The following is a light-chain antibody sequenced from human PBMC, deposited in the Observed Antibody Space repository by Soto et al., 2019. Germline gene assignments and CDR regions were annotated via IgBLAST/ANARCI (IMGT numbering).Light chain of an antibody. Sequence: EVVLTQSPATLSLSPGGRATLSCRASQSVASYLAWYQQKPGQAPRLLIYDASNRATGIPARFSGRGSGTDFTLTIGSLEPDDFAVYYCQQRYTWPLTFGGGTKVEIK. J-gene: IGKJ4*01. CDR3: QQRYTWPLT. CDR2: DAS. V-gene: IGKV3-11*01. CDR1: QSVASY.